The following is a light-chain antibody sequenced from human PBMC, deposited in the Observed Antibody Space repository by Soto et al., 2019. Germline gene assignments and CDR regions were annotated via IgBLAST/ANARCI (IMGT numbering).Light chain of an antibody. J-gene: IGKJ1*01. CDR1: QSISSY. CDR3: QKAFSAEWK. Sequence: DIQMTESPSTRSGSVGDRVTITCRASQSISSYLNWYQQKPGEAPNLLIHTSFTLYSGVPSRFSGTGSGTDFTLTISSLQPEDFATYFCQKAFSAEWKCGQGTKGDIK. V-gene: IGKV1-39*01. CDR2: TSF.